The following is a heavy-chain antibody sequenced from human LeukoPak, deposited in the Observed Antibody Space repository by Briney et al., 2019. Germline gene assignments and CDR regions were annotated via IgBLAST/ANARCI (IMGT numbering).Heavy chain of an antibody. V-gene: IGHV1-8*01. J-gene: IGHJ5*02. CDR3: ATQATSGWHFS. Sequence: ASVKVSCKASGYTFTSYDINWVRQATGQGLEWMGWMNPNSGNTGYAQKFQGRVTMTRNTSISTAYMELSRLRSDDTAVYYCATQATSGWHFSWGQGTLVTASS. D-gene: IGHD6-19*01. CDR2: MNPNSGNT. CDR1: GYTFTSYD.